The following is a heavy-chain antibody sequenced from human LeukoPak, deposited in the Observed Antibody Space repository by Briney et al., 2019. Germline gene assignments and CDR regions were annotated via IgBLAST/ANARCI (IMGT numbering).Heavy chain of an antibody. D-gene: IGHD5-24*01. J-gene: IGHJ4*02. CDR3: ARASRDGYNQNFDF. CDR2: IYPGGSEI. Sequence: GESLKISCKGLGYSFSSYWNAWVRQMPGKGLEWMGIIYPGGSEIRYSPSLQGQVTISADRSISTAYLQWSSLKTSDTAMYYCARASRDGYNQNFDFWGQGTPVTVSS. CDR1: GYSFSSYW. V-gene: IGHV5-51*01.